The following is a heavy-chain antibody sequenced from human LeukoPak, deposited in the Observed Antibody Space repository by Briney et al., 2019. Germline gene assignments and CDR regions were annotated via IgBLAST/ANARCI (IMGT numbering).Heavy chain of an antibody. CDR1: GYTFTSYG. J-gene: IGHJ6*04. V-gene: IGHV1-18*04. D-gene: IGHD3-10*01. CDR2: INAYNGNT. CDR3: ARESGYYYGSGSSTAYYYYGMDV. Sequence: GASVKVSCKASGYTFTSYGISWVRQAPGQGLEWMGWINAYNGNTNYAQKLQGRVTMTTDTSTSTAYMELRSLRSDDTAVYYCARESGYYYGSGSSTAYYYYGMDVWGKGTTVTVSS.